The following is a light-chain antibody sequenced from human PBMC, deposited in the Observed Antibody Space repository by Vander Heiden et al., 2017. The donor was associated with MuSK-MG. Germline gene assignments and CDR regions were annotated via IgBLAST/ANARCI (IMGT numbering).Light chain of an antibody. CDR1: QGSIKY. J-gene: IGKJ4*01. Sequence: IQMPQSPSSLSASVVDRVTITCRASQGSIKYLAWYQQKEGTAPKLLIYGASTLQSGVPTRFSGSGSGTDFTLNITGLQPEDVATYYCQNYGSDLRAFGGGTKVELK. V-gene: IGKV1-27*01. CDR3: QNYGSDLRA. CDR2: GAS.